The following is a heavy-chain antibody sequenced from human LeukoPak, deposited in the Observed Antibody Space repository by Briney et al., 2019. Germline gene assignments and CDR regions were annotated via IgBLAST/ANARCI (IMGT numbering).Heavy chain of an antibody. D-gene: IGHD1-1*01. Sequence: GESLRLSCAASGFTFSSYAMSWVRQAPGKGLEWVSAISDAGGTTDYADSVKGRFTISRDNSKNTLFLQMNSLRDADTAVYYCAKGGNWNPNEYWGQGTLVTVSS. CDR3: AKGGNWNPNEY. V-gene: IGHV3-23*01. CDR1: GFTFSSYA. CDR2: ISDAGGTT. J-gene: IGHJ4*02.